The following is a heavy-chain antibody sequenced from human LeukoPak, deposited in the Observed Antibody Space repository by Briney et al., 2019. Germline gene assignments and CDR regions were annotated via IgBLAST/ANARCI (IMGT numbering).Heavy chain of an antibody. CDR1: GFTFSSYW. D-gene: IGHD5-18*01. CDR3: ARDTGGGYSCYDC. Sequence: GGSLRLSCAATGFTFSSYWMTWIRQAPGKGLEWVANIKQDGSEKYYVDSVKGRFTISRDNAKNSLYLQMNSLRAEDTAVYYCARDTGGGYSCYDCWGQGTLVTVSS. CDR2: IKQDGSEK. J-gene: IGHJ4*02. V-gene: IGHV3-7*01.